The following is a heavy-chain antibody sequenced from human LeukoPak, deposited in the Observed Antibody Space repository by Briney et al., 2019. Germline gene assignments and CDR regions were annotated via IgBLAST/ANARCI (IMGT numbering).Heavy chain of an antibody. V-gene: IGHV4-39*07. CDR3: ARSERGYSYGWYDS. J-gene: IGHJ4*02. D-gene: IGHD5-18*01. CDR1: DGSISSSTYY. Sequence: SETLSLTCTVSDGSISSSTYYGAWIRQPPGKGLEWIGSIYYTGSTNQNAALKSRVTMSLDTSTNQVSLKLSSVTPADTAVYYCARSERGYSYGWYDSWGQGTLVTVSS. CDR2: IYYTGST.